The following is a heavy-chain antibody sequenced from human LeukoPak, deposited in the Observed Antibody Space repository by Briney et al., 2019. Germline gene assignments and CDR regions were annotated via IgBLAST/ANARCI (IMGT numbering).Heavy chain of an antibody. CDR2: IYYSGSS. CDR3: ARTTKNILPPQHD. Sequence: KPSETLSLTCTVSGYSISSGYYWGWIRQPPGKGLEWIGSIYYSGSSYYNPSLKSRVTISVDTSKNQFSLKLSSVTAADTAMYYCARTTKNILPPQHDWGQGTLVTVSS. J-gene: IGHJ4*02. D-gene: IGHD2/OR15-2a*01. V-gene: IGHV4-38-2*02. CDR1: GYSISSGYY.